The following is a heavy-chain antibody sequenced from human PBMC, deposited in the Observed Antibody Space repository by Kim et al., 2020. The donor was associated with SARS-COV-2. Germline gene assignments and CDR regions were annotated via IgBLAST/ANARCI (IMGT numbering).Heavy chain of an antibody. D-gene: IGHD6-13*01. CDR1: GGTFSSYA. J-gene: IGHJ6*01. Sequence: SVKVSCKASGGTFSSYAISWVRQAPGQGLEWMGRIIPIHGIANYAQKFQGRITLTADTSTSTAYMELSSLRPEDTAVYYSARELHSSIWTEYYGWD. CDR3: ARELHSSIWTEYYGWD. V-gene: IGHV1-69*04. CDR2: IIPIHGIA.